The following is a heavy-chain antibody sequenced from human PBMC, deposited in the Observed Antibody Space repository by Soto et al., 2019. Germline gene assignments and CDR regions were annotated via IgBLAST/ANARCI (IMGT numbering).Heavy chain of an antibody. V-gene: IGHV3-48*01. CDR3: ASGITMVRGYYSDY. CDR1: GFTFSSYS. J-gene: IGHJ4*02. D-gene: IGHD3-10*01. CDR2: ISSSSSTI. Sequence: EVQLVESGGGLVQPGGSLRLSCAASGFTFSSYSMNWVRQAPGKGLEWVSYISSSSSTIYYADSVKGRFTISRDNAKNSLYLQMNSLRAEDTAVYYCASGITMVRGYYSDYWGQGNLVTVSS.